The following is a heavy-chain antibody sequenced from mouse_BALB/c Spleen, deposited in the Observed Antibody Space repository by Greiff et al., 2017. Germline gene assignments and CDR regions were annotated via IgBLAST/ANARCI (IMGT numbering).Heavy chain of an antibody. V-gene: IGHV14-3*02. CDR1: GFNIKDTY. D-gene: IGHD1-1*01. J-gene: IGHJ3*01. CDR3: AYYYGSSYGFAY. CDR2: IDPANGNT. Sequence: EVKLVESGAELVKPGASVKLSCTASGFNIKDTYMHWVKQRPEQGLEWIGRIDPANGNTKYDPKFQGKATITADTSSNTAYLQLSSLTSEDTAVYYCAYYYGSSYGFAYWGQGTLVTVSA.